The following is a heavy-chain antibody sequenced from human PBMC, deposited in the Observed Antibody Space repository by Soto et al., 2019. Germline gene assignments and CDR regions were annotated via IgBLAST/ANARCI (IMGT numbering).Heavy chain of an antibody. CDR2: FYHSGDTKYNPSLT. V-gene: IGHV4-59*01. J-gene: IGHJ3*02. Sequence: SETLSLTCTVSGGSISSYSWNWIRQPPGKGLEWIGYFYHSGDTKYNPSLTNYNPSLESRVTISADTSKNQFSLKLSSVTAADTAVYYCARQQWLVLNAFGIWGQGTMVT. CDR1: GGSISSYS. D-gene: IGHD6-19*01. CDR3: ARQQWLVLNAFGI.